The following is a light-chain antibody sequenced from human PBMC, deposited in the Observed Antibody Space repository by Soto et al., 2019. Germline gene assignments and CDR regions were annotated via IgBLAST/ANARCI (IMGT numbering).Light chain of an antibody. J-gene: IGKJ1*01. CDR2: DAS. Sequence: DNHRTQSRSTLSASVGDRVTITCRASRSVDPWLAWYQQKPGKAPKLLIYDASSLQSGVPSRFSGSGSGTEFTLTISSLQPDDFGTYYCQEYNSYTGTFGPGTKVDIK. V-gene: IGKV1-5*01. CDR1: RSVDPW. CDR3: QEYNSYTGT.